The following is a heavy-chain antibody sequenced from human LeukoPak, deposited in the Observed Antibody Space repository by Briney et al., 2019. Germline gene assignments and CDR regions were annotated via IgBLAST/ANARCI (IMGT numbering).Heavy chain of an antibody. D-gene: IGHD4-17*01. V-gene: IGHV3-53*01. CDR2: IYSGGGT. CDR1: GFTVSSNY. Sequence: GGSLRLSCAASGFTVSSNYMSWVRQAPGKGLEWVSVIYSGGGTYYADSVKGRFTISRDNSKNTLYLQMNSLRAEDTAVYYCARQYDYGDYVDAFDIWGQGTMVTVSS. CDR3: ARQYDYGDYVDAFDI. J-gene: IGHJ3*02.